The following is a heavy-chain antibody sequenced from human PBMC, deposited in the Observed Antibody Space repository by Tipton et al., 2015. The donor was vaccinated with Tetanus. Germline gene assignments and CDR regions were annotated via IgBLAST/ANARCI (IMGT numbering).Heavy chain of an antibody. V-gene: IGHV1-8*01. J-gene: IGHJ4*02. D-gene: IGHD2-15*01. CDR2: TNPLTGKT. Sequence: QSGAEVKKPGASVTVSCKASGYNFSSYDVNWVRRASGQGLEWLGWTNPLTGKTGYAEKFQGRVTMTADSSISPAYLELTSLTSDDTAVCYCARGRVGAAYWSQGSLVTVSS. CDR3: ARGRVGAAY. CDR1: GYNFSSYD.